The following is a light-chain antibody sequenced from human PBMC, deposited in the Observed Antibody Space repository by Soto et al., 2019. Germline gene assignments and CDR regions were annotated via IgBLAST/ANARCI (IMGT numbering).Light chain of an antibody. CDR2: GAS. CDR3: QQYNNWPRT. Sequence: EIVMTPSPATLSVSPGERATLSCRASQSDSSNLAWYQQKPGQAPRLLIYGASTRATGIPARFSGSGSGTEFTLTISSLQSEDFAVYYCQQYNNWPRTFGQGTKVDIK. V-gene: IGKV3-15*01. J-gene: IGKJ1*01. CDR1: QSDSSN.